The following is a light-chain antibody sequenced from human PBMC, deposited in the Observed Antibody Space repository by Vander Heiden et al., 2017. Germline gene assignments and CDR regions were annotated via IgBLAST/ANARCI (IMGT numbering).Light chain of an antibody. CDR1: QSISSW. V-gene: IGKV1-5*03. CDR2: KAS. CDR3: QQDNSSSFT. J-gene: IGKJ2*01. Sequence: QTTSTMSASVGDRVTITCRASQSISSWLAWYQQKPGKVPKLLIYKASSLESGVPSRFSGSGYGTEVNLTISRLQSNDLATHSCQQDNSSSFTFGQGTKVEIK.